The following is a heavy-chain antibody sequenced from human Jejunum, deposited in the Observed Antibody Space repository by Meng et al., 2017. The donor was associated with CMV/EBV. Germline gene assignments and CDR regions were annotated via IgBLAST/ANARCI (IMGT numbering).Heavy chain of an antibody. D-gene: IGHD3-22*01. J-gene: IGHJ4*02. CDR3: AKSGRADSSNYYYFDN. CDR1: TISSRG. V-gene: IGHV3-7*01. Sequence: TISSRGMSWVRQAPGKGLEWVANIKEDGSERYYVDSVKGRFTISRDNARNSLYLQMSSLRAEDTAVYYCAKSGRADSSNYYYFDNWGQGTLVTVSS. CDR2: IKEDGSER.